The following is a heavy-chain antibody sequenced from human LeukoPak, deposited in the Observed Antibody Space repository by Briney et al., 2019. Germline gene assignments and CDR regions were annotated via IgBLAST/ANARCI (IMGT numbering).Heavy chain of an antibody. CDR1: VDTLTELS. D-gene: IGHD7-27*01. Sequence: ASVKVSCKVSVDTLTELSMHWVRQAPGKGLEWMGGFDPEDGETIYAQKFQGRVTMTEDTSTDTAYMELSSLRSEDTAVYYCATGELGFFDYWGQGTLVTVSS. V-gene: IGHV1-24*01. CDR2: FDPEDGET. J-gene: IGHJ4*02. CDR3: ATGELGFFDY.